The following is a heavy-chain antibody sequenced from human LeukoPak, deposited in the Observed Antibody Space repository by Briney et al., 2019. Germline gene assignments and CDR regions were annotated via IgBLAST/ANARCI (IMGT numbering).Heavy chain of an antibody. CDR2: ISGSGGRT. CDR1: GFAFSSYA. D-gene: IGHD1-26*01. J-gene: IGHJ3*02. V-gene: IGHV3-23*01. Sequence: GGSLRLSCAASGFAFSSYAMSWVRQSPGKGLDWGSGISGSGGRTYHAASVKGRFTISRDNYQSTLYLQMNSLKDEDTAVYYCAKIGAHDAFDIWGQGTMVTVSS. CDR3: AKIGAHDAFDI.